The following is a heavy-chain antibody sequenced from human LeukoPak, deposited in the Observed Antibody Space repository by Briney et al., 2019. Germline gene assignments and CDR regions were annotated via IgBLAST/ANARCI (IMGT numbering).Heavy chain of an antibody. CDR1: GGSISSYY. J-gene: IGHJ4*02. D-gene: IGHD1-26*01. Sequence: SETLSLTCTVSGGSISSYYWIWIRQPAGKGLEWIGRIHTSGSTNYNPSLKSRVTMSLDTSKNQFSLKVSSVTAADTAVYYCARDMSGSRDYWGQGTLVTVSS. CDR3: ARDMSGSRDY. CDR2: IHTSGST. V-gene: IGHV4-4*07.